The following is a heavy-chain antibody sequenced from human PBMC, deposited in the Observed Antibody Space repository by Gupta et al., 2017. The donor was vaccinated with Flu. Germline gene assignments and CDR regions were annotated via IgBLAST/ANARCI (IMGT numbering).Heavy chain of an antibody. Sequence: QVQLEESGGGVVQPGESLRLSCAASGFTFSDFGMHWVRQAPGKGLEWVAVIPYDGSFKYYADSVKGRFTISRDNAKNTLYVQMNSLRFDDTAVYYCAKDIGTYGDYEYFQHWGQGTLLIVSS. J-gene: IGHJ1*01. CDR1: GFTFSDFG. CDR3: AKDIGTYGDYEYFQH. V-gene: IGHV3-30*18. D-gene: IGHD4-17*01. CDR2: IPYDGSFK.